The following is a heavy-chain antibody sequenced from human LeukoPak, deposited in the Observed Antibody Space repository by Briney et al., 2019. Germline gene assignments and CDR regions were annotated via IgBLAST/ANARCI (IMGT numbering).Heavy chain of an antibody. CDR1: GITLSNYG. V-gene: IGHV3-23*01. CDR2: ISDSGGST. J-gene: IGHJ4*02. D-gene: IGHD3/OR15-3a*01. CDR3: AKRGVVIRVILVGFHKEAYYFES. Sequence: PGGSLRLSCAVSGITLSNYGMSWVRQAPGKGLEWVAGISDSGGSTNYADSVKGRFTISRDNPKNTLYLQMNSQRAEDTAVYFCAKRGVVIRVILVGFHKEAYYFESWGQGALVTVSS.